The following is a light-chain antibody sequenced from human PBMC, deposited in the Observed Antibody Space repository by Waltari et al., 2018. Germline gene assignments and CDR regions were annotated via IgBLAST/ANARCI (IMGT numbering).Light chain of an antibody. CDR2: YKSDSDK. CDR3: AIGHSSGDV. CDR1: GGINVAGYH. Sequence: LTQPASLSASSGASASLTCTFSGGINVAGYHIFWYQQKPGSPPRYLLRYKSDSDKGQGSGVPSRFSGSKDASANTGILRISGLQSEDEADYYCAIGHSSGDVFGSGTKLTVL. V-gene: IGLV5-45*01. J-gene: IGLJ6*01.